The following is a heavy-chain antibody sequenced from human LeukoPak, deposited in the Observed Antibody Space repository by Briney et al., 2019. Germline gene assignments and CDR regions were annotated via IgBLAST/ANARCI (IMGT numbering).Heavy chain of an antibody. Sequence: ASVKVSCKASGYTFTSYGISWVRQAPGQGLEWMGWISAYNGNTNYAQKLQGRVTMTTDTPTSTAYMELRSLRSDDTAVYYCATVEYYYDSSGYSHDKYYFDYWGQGTLVTVSS. CDR2: ISAYNGNT. CDR1: GYTFTSYG. D-gene: IGHD3-22*01. V-gene: IGHV1-18*01. CDR3: ATVEYYYDSSGYSHDKYYFDY. J-gene: IGHJ4*02.